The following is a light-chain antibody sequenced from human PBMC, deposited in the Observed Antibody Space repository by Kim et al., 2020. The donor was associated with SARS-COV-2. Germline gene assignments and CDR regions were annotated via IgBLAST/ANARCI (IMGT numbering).Light chain of an antibody. V-gene: IGKV1-39*01. CDR3: QQSYSTPNS. Sequence: DIQMTQSPLSLPASVGDRVTITCRASQSISSYLNWYQHKPGKAPKLLIYAASTLQRGVPSRFSGRGSGADFTLTISSLQPDDFATYYCQQSYSTPNSFGQGTKLEI. J-gene: IGKJ2*03. CDR1: QSISSY. CDR2: AAS.